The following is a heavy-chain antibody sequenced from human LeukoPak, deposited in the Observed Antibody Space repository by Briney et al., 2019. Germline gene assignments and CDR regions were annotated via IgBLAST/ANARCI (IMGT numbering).Heavy chain of an antibody. V-gene: IGHV1-18*01. CDR1: SYTFTSYG. D-gene: IGHD6-19*01. Sequence: ASVKVSCKASSYTFTSYGISWVRQAPGQGLEWMGWISAYNGNTNYAQKLQGRVTMTTDTSTSTAYMELSSLRSEDTAVYYCARDRPGVSVAGNTPACYYYMDVWGKGTTVTVSS. CDR2: ISAYNGNT. J-gene: IGHJ6*03. CDR3: ARDRPGVSVAGNTPACYYYMDV.